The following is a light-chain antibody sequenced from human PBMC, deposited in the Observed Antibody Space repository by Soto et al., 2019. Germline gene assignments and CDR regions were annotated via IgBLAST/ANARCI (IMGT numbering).Light chain of an antibody. CDR2: AAS. Sequence: DIQLTQSPSFLSASVGDRVTITCRASQGISSYLAWYQQKPGKAPKLLIYAASTLQSGVPSSFSGSGSGTEFTLTISSLQPEDFATYYCQQFNRYPLTFGPGTKVDIK. CDR3: QQFNRYPLT. J-gene: IGKJ3*01. V-gene: IGKV1-9*01. CDR1: QGISSY.